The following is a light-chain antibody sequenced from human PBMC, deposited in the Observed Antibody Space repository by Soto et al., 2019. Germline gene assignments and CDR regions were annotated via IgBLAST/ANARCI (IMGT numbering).Light chain of an antibody. CDR2: DVS. CDR1: RSDVGNYNY. J-gene: IGLJ2*01. Sequence: QSALTQPASVSGSPGQSVTISCTGTRSDVGNYNYVSWYQQHPGKVPKLLIDDVSRRPSGISSRFSGSKSGNTASLTISGLQAEDEATYYCSSYTATATLVFGGGTQLTVL. V-gene: IGLV2-14*03. CDR3: SSYTATATLV.